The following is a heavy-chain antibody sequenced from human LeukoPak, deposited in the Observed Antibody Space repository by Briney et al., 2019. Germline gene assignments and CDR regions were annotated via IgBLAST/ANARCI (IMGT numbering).Heavy chain of an antibody. V-gene: IGHV3-23*01. CDR1: GFTLSSYA. CDR3: ARERRWPYWYFDL. D-gene: IGHD5-24*01. CDR2: ISGSGGST. J-gene: IGHJ2*01. Sequence: GGSLRLSCAASGFTLSSYAMSWVRQAPGKGLEWVSAISGSGGSTYYADSVKGRFTISRDNSKNTLYLQMNSLRAEDTAVYYCARERRWPYWYFDLWGRGTLVTVSS.